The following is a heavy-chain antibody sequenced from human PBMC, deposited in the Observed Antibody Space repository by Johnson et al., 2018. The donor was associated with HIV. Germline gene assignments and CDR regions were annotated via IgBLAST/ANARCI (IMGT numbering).Heavy chain of an antibody. J-gene: IGHJ3*02. CDR2: INWNGGST. V-gene: IGHV3-20*04. D-gene: IGHD3-22*01. CDR1: GFTFDDYG. Sequence: EVQLVESGGGVVRPGGSLRLSCAASGFTFDDYGMSWVRQAPGKGLEWVSGINWNGGSTGYADSVKGRFTISRDNAKNSLYLQMNSLRAEETALYYCARRYLTQDGSGYYDGSRGAFDIWGQGTMVTVSS. CDR3: ARRYLTQDGSGYYDGSRGAFDI.